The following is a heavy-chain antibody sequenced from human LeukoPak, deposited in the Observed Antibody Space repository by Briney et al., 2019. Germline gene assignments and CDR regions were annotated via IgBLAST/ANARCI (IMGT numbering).Heavy chain of an antibody. V-gene: IGHV1-3*01. J-gene: IGHJ4*02. CDR2: INAGNGNT. CDR3: ARASISRYYDSSGIDY. Sequence: ASVKVSCKASGYTFTSYAMHWVRQAPGQRLEWMGWINAGNGNTKYSQKFQGRVTITRDTSASTAYMELSSLRSEDTAVYYCARASISRYYDSSGIDYWGQGTLVTVSS. D-gene: IGHD3-22*01. CDR1: GYTFTSYA.